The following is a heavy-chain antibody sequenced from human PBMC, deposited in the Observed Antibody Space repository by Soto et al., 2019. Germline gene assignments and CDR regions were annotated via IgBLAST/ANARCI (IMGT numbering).Heavy chain of an antibody. CDR3: ATYRLGIYFDY. V-gene: IGHV3-23*01. J-gene: IGHJ4*02. CDR1: RFTFSSYA. CDR2: IIVGVGNT. Sequence: EVQLLESGGGLVQPGGSLRLSCAASRFTFSSYAMSWVRQAPGKGLEWVSGIIVGVGNTYYADSVKGRFTISRDNCKTTLSLQMNSLRAEDTALYHCATYRLGIYFDYWGQGALVTVSS. D-gene: IGHD7-27*01.